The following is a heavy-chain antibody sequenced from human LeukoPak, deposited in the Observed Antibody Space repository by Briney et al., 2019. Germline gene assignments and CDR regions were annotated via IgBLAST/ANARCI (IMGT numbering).Heavy chain of an antibody. CDR1: GYTFTSYD. J-gene: IGHJ4*02. CDR3: ARGRSTGYPYYFEY. CDR2: MNPNSGST. Sequence: AASVKVSCKASGYTFTSYDINWVRQATGQGLEWMGWMNPNSGSTGYAQKFQGRVTITRNTYISTAYMELSGLRSEDTAVYYCARGRSTGYPYYFEYWGQGTLVTVSS. D-gene: IGHD5-12*01. V-gene: IGHV1-8*03.